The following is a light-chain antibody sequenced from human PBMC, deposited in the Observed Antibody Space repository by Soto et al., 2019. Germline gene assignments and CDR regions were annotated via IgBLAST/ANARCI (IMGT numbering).Light chain of an antibody. J-gene: IGLJ1*01. Sequence: QSVLTQPASVSGSPGQSITISCTGTSSDIGGHDFLSWYQQHPGKAPKLIICEVNNRPSGVSSRFSASKSGNTASLTISGLQTEDEADYYCMSYRSGATLVFGTGTKLTVL. CDR1: SSDIGGHDF. CDR3: MSYRSGATLV. CDR2: EVN. V-gene: IGLV2-14*01.